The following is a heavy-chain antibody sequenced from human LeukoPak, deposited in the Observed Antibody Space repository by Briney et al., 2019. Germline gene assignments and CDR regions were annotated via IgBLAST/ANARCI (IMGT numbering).Heavy chain of an antibody. V-gene: IGHV3-30*04. J-gene: IGHJ4*02. Sequence: GGSLRLSCAASGFTFSSYAMHWVRQAPGKGLEWVAVISYDGSNKYYADSVKGRFTISRDNSKNTLYLQMNSLRAEDTAVYYCATCSSGWHLYYFDYWGQGTLVTVSS. D-gene: IGHD6-19*01. CDR2: ISYDGSNK. CDR1: GFTFSSYA. CDR3: ATCSSGWHLYYFDY.